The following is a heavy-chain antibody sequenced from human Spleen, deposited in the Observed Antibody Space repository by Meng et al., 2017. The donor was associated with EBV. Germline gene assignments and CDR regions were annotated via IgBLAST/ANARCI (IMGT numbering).Heavy chain of an antibody. D-gene: IGHD5-12*01. Sequence: EVQLVESXXVXVXXGGXLKLACAASGFTFDDYAMHWVRQAPGKGLEWVSTITTTGGSTNYAVSVKGRFTISRDNSKSTLFLQMNSLRAEDTAVYYCVRFRYSGFDYRIDYWGQGTLVTASS. CDR3: VRFRYSGFDYRIDY. CDR1: GFTFDDYA. J-gene: IGHJ4*02. V-gene: IGHV3-23*04. CDR2: ITTTGGST.